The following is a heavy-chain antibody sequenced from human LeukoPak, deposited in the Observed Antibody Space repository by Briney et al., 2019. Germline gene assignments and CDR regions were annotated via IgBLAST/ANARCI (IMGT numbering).Heavy chain of an antibody. V-gene: IGHV3-48*03. CDR3: AELGITMIGGV. Sequence: GGSLRLSCAASGFTFSSYEMNWVRQAPGKGLEWVSYISSSGSTVYYADSVKGRFTNSRDNAKNSLYLQMNSLRAEDTAVYYCAELGITMIGGVWGKGTTVTISS. D-gene: IGHD3-10*02. CDR1: GFTFSSYE. J-gene: IGHJ6*04. CDR2: ISSSGSTV.